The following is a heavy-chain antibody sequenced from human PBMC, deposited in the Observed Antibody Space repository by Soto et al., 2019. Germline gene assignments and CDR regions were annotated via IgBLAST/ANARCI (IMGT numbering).Heavy chain of an antibody. CDR3: AHGIAALDY. Sequence: QITLKESGPPLVQPTQTLTLTCTFSGFSLSTSGVGVGWIRQPPGKALEWLALIYWDDDKRYSPSLKSRLTITKDTSKNQVVLTMTSMDPVDTSAYYCAHGIAALDYWGQGTPVTVSS. J-gene: IGHJ4*02. D-gene: IGHD6-13*01. V-gene: IGHV2-5*02. CDR1: GFSLSTSGVG. CDR2: IYWDDDK.